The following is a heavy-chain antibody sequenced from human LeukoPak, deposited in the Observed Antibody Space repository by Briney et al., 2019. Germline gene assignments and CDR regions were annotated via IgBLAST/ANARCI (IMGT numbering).Heavy chain of an antibody. D-gene: IGHD6-19*01. V-gene: IGHV3-30-3*01. CDR2: ISYDGSNK. Sequence: GGSLRLSCAASGFTFSSYAMHWVRQAPGKGLEWVAVISYDGSNKYYADSVKGRFTISRDNSKNTLYLQMNSLRAEDTAVYYCARGERWLASEGFDYWGQGTLVTVSS. CDR3: ARGERWLASEGFDY. CDR1: GFTFSSYA. J-gene: IGHJ4*02.